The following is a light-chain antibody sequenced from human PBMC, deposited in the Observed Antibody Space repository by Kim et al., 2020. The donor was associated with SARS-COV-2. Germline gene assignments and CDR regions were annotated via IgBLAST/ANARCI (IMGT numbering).Light chain of an antibody. J-gene: IGLJ2*01. CDR2: QDS. Sequence: VSPGQPAGITCSEYKLGDKYACWYQQKPGQSPVLVIYQDSKRPSGIPERFSGSNSGNTATLTISGTQAMDEADYYCQAWDSSTHVVFGGGTQLTVL. V-gene: IGLV3-1*01. CDR1: KLGDKY. CDR3: QAWDSSTHVV.